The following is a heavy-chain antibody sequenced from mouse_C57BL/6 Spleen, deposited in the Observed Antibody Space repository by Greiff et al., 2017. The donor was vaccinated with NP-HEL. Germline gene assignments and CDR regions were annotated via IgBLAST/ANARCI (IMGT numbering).Heavy chain of an antibody. Sequence: EVHLVESGGGLVKPGGSLKLSCAASGFTFSSYTMSWVRQTPEKRLAWVATISGGGGNTYYPDSVQGRFTISRDNAKNTLYLQMSSLRSEDTALYYCARLDGYYWYFDGWGKGTTVTVAS. D-gene: IGHD2-3*01. V-gene: IGHV5-9*01. CDR3: ARLDGYYWYFDG. CDR1: GFTFSSYT. CDR2: ISGGGGNT. J-gene: IGHJ1*03.